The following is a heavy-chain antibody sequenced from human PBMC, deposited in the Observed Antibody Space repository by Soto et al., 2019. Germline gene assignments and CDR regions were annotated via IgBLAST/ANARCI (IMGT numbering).Heavy chain of an antibody. V-gene: IGHV3-30-3*01. CDR2: ISYDGSNK. Sequence: GGSLRLSCAASGFTFSSYAMHWVRQAPGKGLEWVAVISYDGSNKYYADSVKGRFTISRDNSKNTLYLQMNSLRAEDTAVYYCARGLWFGELTYYYGMDVWGQGTTVTVSS. J-gene: IGHJ6*02. CDR1: GFTFSSYA. CDR3: ARGLWFGELTYYYGMDV. D-gene: IGHD3-10*01.